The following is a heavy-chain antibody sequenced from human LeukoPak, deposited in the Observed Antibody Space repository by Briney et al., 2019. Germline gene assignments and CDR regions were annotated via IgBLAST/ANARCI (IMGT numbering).Heavy chain of an antibody. J-gene: IGHJ3*02. V-gene: IGHV3-11*04. D-gene: IGHD3-16*01. CDR3: ARDRRTFASSDAFDI. CDR1: GFTFSDYY. Sequence: GGSLRLSCAASGFTFSDYYMSWIRQAPGKGLEWGSYISSSGSTIYYADSVKGRFTISRDNAKNSLYLQMNSLRAEDTAVYYCARDRRTFASSDAFDIWGQGTMVTVSS. CDR2: ISSSGSTI.